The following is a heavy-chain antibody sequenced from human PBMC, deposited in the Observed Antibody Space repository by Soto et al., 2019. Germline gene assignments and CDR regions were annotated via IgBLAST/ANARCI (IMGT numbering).Heavy chain of an antibody. V-gene: IGHV4-39*01. CDR2: TYYTGST. CDR3: VSGPGTTSDY. J-gene: IGHJ4*02. CDR1: GGSISSTRYY. D-gene: IGHD1-1*01. Sequence: QLQLQESGPGLVKPSETLSLTCTVSGGSISSTRYYWGWIRQPPGKGLEWIGTTYYTGSTYYNPSLKSRVTLSVDMSKNQFSRKVRSVTAADTAVYYCVSGPGTTSDYWGQGTLVTVSS.